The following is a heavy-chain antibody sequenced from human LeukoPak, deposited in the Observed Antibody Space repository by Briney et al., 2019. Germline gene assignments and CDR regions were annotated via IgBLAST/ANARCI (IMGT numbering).Heavy chain of an antibody. Sequence: ASVKVSCKASGGTFSSYAISWVRQAPGQGLEWMGGIIPIFGTANYAQKFQGRVTITADESTSTAYMELSSLRSEDTAVYYCARTLGDWGGQNYYYYYMDVWGKGTTVTVSS. D-gene: IGHD3/OR15-3a*01. V-gene: IGHV1-69*13. CDR2: IIPIFGTA. CDR3: ARTLGDWGGQNYYYYYMDV. CDR1: GGTFSSYA. J-gene: IGHJ6*03.